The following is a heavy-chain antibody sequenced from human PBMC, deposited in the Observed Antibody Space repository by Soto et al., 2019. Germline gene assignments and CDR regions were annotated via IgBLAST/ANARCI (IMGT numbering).Heavy chain of an antibody. D-gene: IGHD2-21*02. Sequence: EVQLVESEGGLVQRGGSLRLSCAASGFTFNYYWMHWVRQAPGQGMVWVSHIHSDGSTTTYADSVTGRFTISRDNEKNTGYMHMNSLRAEDTAVYDCVRGDKGGFDLWGQGTTVTVSS. CDR2: IHSDGSTT. CDR3: VRGDKGGFDL. V-gene: IGHV3-74*01. J-gene: IGHJ3*01. CDR1: GFTFNYYW.